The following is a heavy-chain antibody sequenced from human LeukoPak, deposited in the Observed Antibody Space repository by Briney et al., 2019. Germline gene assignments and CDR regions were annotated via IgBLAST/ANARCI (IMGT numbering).Heavy chain of an antibody. CDR1: GFTFSTYW. CDR2: MKGDGSEI. V-gene: IGHV3-7*01. Sequence: GGSLRLSCAASGFTFSTYWMTWVRQAPGKGLEWVANMKGDGSEIYYVDSVKGRFTISRDNAKNLLYLQMNSLRAEDTALYYCARPGYTAGYDIWGQGTMVTVSS. J-gene: IGHJ3*02. CDR3: ARPGYTAGYDI. D-gene: IGHD3-9*01.